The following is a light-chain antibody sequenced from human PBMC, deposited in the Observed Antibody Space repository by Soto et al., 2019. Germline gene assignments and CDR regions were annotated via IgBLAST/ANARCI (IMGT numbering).Light chain of an antibody. J-gene: IGKJ1*01. CDR3: QQYGSSGT. V-gene: IGKV3-20*01. CDR1: QSVSNNY. Sequence: EIALTQSPGTLSLSPGERATLSCRASQSVSNNYLAWYQQRPGQAPRLIIYGASNRATGIPDRFSGSGSGTDFTLTISRLEPEDFAVYYCQQYGSSGTFGQGTKV. CDR2: GAS.